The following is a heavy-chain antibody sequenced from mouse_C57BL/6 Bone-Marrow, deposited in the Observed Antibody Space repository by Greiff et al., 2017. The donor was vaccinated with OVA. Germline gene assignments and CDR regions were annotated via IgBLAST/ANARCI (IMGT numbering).Heavy chain of an antibody. CDR2: IDPSDSYT. V-gene: IGHV1-50*01. CDR3: ASNYYGSSPFAY. D-gene: IGHD1-1*01. Sequence: VHLVESGAELVKPGASVKLSCKASGYTFTSYWMQWVKQRPGQGLEWIGEIDPSDSYTNYNQKFKGKATLTVDTSSSTAYMQLSSLTSEDSAVYYCASNYYGSSPFAYWGQGTLVTVSA. J-gene: IGHJ3*01. CDR1: GYTFTSYW.